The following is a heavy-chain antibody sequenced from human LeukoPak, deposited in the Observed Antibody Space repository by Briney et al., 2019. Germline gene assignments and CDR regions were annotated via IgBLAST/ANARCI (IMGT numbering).Heavy chain of an antibody. Sequence: SETLSLTCTVSGYSISNGYYWGWIRQPPGKGLEWIGNIYHSGSTNYNPSLKSRVTISVDASKNQFSLKLSSVTAADTAVYYCARQVIRHYYYYYYYMDVWGKGTTVTISS. CDR1: GYSISNGYY. V-gene: IGHV4-38-2*02. D-gene: IGHD2/OR15-2a*01. CDR3: ARQVIRHYYYYYYYMDV. CDR2: IYHSGST. J-gene: IGHJ6*03.